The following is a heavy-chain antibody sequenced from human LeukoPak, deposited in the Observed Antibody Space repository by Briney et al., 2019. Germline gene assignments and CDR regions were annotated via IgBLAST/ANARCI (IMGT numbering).Heavy chain of an antibody. J-gene: IGHJ3*02. V-gene: IGHV4-59*01. Sequence: SETLSLTCTVSGGSISSYYWSWIRQPSGKGLEWIGYNSYSGSTNYNPSLKSRVTISLDTSKNQFSLKLSSVTAADTAVYYCAQNWGSYASDIWGQGTMVTVSS. CDR2: NSYSGST. CDR3: AQNWGSYASDI. D-gene: IGHD7-27*01. CDR1: GGSISSYY.